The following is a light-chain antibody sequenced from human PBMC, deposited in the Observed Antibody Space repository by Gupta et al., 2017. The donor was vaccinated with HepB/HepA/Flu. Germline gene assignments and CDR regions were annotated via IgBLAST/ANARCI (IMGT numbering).Light chain of an antibody. CDR3: QQCINWPPRT. J-gene: IGKJ1*01. Sequence: EIVMTQSPATLSVSPGERVTLSCRASQSVSSSLAWYQQKPGQAPRLLIYGASTRATGIPARFSGSGSGTEFTLTISSLQSEDFAVYYCQQCINWPPRTFGPGTKVKVK. V-gene: IGKV3-15*01. CDR1: QSVSSS. CDR2: GAS.